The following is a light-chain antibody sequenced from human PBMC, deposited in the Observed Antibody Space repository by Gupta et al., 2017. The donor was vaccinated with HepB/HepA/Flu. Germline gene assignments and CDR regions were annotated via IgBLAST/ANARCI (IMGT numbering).Light chain of an antibody. J-gene: IGKJ4*01. CDR3: QGRNTLLT. CDR2: EAS. CDR1: QSVNIW. V-gene: IGKV3-11*01. Sequence: EIVFTQFPATLSVSPGERATLSCRASQSVNIWLAWYQQKPGQAPRLLIREASHMANGIPARFSGSGAGTDFTLTTSSREPEDFAVYYLQGRNTLLTFGGGTKVETK.